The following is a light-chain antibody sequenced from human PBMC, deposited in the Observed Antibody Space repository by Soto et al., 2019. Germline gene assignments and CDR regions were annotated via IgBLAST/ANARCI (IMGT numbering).Light chain of an antibody. Sequence: QSALTQPASVSGSPGQSITISCTGTSSDIGAYNYVSWYQQHPGKAPKLMIYDVSHRPSGVPVRFSGSKSGNTASLTISGLQAEDETEYYCSSSTGSTTPWVFGGGTQLTVL. CDR1: SSDIGAYNY. CDR3: SSSTGSTTPWV. V-gene: IGLV2-14*03. CDR2: DVS. J-gene: IGLJ3*02.